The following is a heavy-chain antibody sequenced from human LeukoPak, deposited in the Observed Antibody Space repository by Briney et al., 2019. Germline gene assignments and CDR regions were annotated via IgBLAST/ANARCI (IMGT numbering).Heavy chain of an antibody. J-gene: IGHJ4*02. CDR2: INPNSGGT. D-gene: IGHD6-13*01. V-gene: IGHV1-2*02. Sequence: ASVKVSCKASGYTFTGYYMHWVRQAPGQGLEWMGWINPNSGGTNYAQKFQGRVTMTRDKSISTAYMELSRLRSDDTAVYYCARRGSSRWSFDYWGQGTLVTVSS. CDR1: GYTFTGYY. CDR3: ARRGSSRWSFDY.